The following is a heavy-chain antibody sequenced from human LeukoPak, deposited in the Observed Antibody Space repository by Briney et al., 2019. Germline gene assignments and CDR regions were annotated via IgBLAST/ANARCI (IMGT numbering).Heavy chain of an antibody. CDR1: GGSISSGDYY. CDR3: ARVLYDYVWGSSIDY. J-gene: IGHJ4*02. V-gene: IGHV4-30-4*01. Sequence: SETLSLTCTVSGGSISSGDYYWSWIRQPPGKGLEWIGYIYYSGSTYYNPSLKSRVTISVDTSKNQFSLKRSSVTAADTAVYYCARVLYDYVWGSSIDYWGQGTLVTVSS. D-gene: IGHD3-16*01. CDR2: IYYSGST.